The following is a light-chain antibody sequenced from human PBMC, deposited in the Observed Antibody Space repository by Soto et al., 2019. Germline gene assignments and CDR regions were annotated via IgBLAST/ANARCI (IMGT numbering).Light chain of an antibody. J-gene: IGLJ2*01. CDR2: DVS. CDR3: ISYTSSSTLVI. V-gene: IGLV2-14*01. Sequence: QSALTQPASVSGSPGQSITISCTGTSSDVGGYNYVSWYQQHPGKAPKLMIFDVSNRPSGVSNRFSASKSGNTDSLTISGLQAEDEAEYYCISYTSSSTLVIFGGGTKLTVL. CDR1: SSDVGGYNY.